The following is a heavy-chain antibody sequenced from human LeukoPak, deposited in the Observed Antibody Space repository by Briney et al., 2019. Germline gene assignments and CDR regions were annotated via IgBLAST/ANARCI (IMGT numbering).Heavy chain of an antibody. CDR2: ITASGTAM. V-gene: IGHV3-48*02. CDR1: GLTFSSYS. D-gene: IGHD1-26*01. Sequence: GGSLRLSCAASGLTFSSYSMNWVRQAPGKGLEWGSHITASGTAMFYADSVKGRFTISRDNAKNSLYLQMNSLRDEDTAVYYCASSGSYRFDYWGQGTLVTVSS. CDR3: ASSGSYRFDY. J-gene: IGHJ4*02.